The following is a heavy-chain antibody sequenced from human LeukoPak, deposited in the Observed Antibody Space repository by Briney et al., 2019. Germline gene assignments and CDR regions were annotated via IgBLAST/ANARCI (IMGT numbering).Heavy chain of an antibody. J-gene: IGHJ4*02. CDR2: IKTDGSTT. CDR3: ARPSDRDGLQFFFES. V-gene: IGHV3-74*01. D-gene: IGHD5-24*01. CDR1: GFTFSKYW. Sequence: GGSLRLSCAASGFTFSKYWMHWVRQVPGEGLVWVSRIKTDGSTTNYADSVKGRFTISRDNAKNTLYLQINGLRAEDTAVYYCARPSDRDGLQFFFESWGQGTLVTVSS.